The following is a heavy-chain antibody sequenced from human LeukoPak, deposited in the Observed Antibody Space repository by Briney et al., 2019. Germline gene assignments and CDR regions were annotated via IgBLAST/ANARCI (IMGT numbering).Heavy chain of an antibody. D-gene: IGHD3-10*01. Sequence: SETLSLTCAVYGGSFSGYYWSWIRQPPGEGLEWIGYIYYSGSTNYNPSLKSRVTISVDTSKNQFSLKLSSVTAADMAVYYCARVEWFGELSPFDIWGQGTMVTVSS. CDR3: ARVEWFGELSPFDI. CDR2: IYYSGST. V-gene: IGHV4-59*01. CDR1: GGSFSGYY. J-gene: IGHJ3*02.